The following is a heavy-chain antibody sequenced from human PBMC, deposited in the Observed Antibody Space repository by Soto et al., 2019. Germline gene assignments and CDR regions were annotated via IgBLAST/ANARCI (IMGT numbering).Heavy chain of an antibody. CDR2: ISGSGGST. D-gene: IGHD6-19*01. CDR3: AKYGRWLVHFYYCGMDV. CDR1: GFTFSSYA. J-gene: IGHJ6*02. Sequence: EVQLLESGGGLVQPGGSLRLSCAASGFTFSSYAMSWVRQAPGKGLEWVSAISGSGGSTYYADSVKGRFTISSDNSKNTLNLQLNSLRTQDTAVYYCAKYGRWLVHFYYCGMDVWGQGTTVTVSS. V-gene: IGHV3-23*01.